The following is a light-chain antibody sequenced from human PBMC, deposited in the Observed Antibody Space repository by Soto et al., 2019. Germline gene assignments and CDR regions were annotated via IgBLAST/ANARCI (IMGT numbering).Light chain of an antibody. V-gene: IGLV1-36*01. J-gene: IGLJ3*02. CDR3: ATWDDRLTAWV. CDR1: NSNIGSNA. CDR2: YND. Sequence: QPVLTQSPSVSGAPRQSVNISCSGNNSNIGSNAVHWYQQLSGKAPKLLMYYNDMLPSGVSDRFSGSKSGTSASLAISGLQSEDEGDYYCATWDDRLTAWVFGGGTKLTVL.